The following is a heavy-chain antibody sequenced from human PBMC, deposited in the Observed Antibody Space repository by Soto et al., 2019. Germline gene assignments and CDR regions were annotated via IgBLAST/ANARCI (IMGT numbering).Heavy chain of an antibody. CDR1: GGTVDNSA. V-gene: IGHV1-69*06. Sequence: QVQLVQSGAEVKKPGSSVKVSCKASGGTVDNSAFTWVRQAPGRGLEWMGEIILPSGTVVYAQTFQGRVTITADKLTTMTYMKLSSRRSEDPAIYYGARFDPLWNLLWFDPWGQGTLVTVSS. D-gene: IGHD2-21*01. J-gene: IGHJ5*02. CDR2: IILPSGTV. CDR3: ARFDPLWNLLWFDP.